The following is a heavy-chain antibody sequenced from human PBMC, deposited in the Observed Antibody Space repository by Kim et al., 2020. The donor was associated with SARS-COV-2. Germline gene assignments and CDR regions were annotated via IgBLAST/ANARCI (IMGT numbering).Heavy chain of an antibody. J-gene: IGHJ4*02. CDR3: ASTPTFDY. CDR2: GGT. Sequence: GGTNYAQKFQGRVTMTRETSISTAYMELSRLRSDDTAVYYCASTPTFDYWGQGTLVTVSS. V-gene: IGHV1-2*02.